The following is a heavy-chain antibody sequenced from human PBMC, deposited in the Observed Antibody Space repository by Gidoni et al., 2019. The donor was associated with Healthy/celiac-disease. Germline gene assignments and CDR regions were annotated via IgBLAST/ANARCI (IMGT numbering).Heavy chain of an antibody. CDR2: IYYSGST. J-gene: IGHJ5*02. V-gene: IGHV4-39*07. CDR3: ARDGIAAAGEFDP. D-gene: IGHD6-13*01. Sequence: QLQLQESGPGLVKPSETLSLTCTVSGGSISSSSYYWGWIRQPPGKGLEWIGSIYYSGSTYYNPSLKSRVTISVDTSKNQFSLKLSSVTAADTAVYYCARDGIAAAGEFDPWGQGTLVTVSS. CDR1: GGSISSSSYY.